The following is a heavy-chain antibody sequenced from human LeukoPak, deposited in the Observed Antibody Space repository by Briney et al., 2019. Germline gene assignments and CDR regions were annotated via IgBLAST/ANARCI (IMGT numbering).Heavy chain of an antibody. V-gene: IGHV3-21*01. CDR3: APPAVAGTIH. J-gene: IGHJ4*02. D-gene: IGHD6-19*01. CDR1: GFTFSSYS. Sequence: GGSLRLSCAASGFTFSSYSMNWVRQAPGKGLEWVSSISSSSSYIYYANSVKGRFTISRDNAKNSPYLQMNSLRAEDTAVYYCAPPAVAGTIHWGQGTLVTVSS. CDR2: ISSSSSYI.